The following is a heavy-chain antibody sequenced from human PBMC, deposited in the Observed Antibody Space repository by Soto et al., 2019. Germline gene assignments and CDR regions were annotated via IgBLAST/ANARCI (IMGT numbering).Heavy chain of an antibody. D-gene: IGHD6-6*01. CDR3: ARGVAARPFDP. V-gene: IGHV1-2*04. J-gene: IGHJ5*02. Sequence: ASVKVSCKASGYTFTGYYMHWVRQAPGQGLEWMGWINPNSGGTNYAQKFQDWVTMTWDTSISTTYMELSRLRSDDTAVYYCARGVAARPFDPWGQGTLVTVSS. CDR1: GYTFTGYY. CDR2: INPNSGGT.